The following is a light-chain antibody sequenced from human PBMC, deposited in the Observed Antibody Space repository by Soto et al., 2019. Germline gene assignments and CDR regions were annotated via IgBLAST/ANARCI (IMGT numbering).Light chain of an antibody. CDR1: QSVRGN. V-gene: IGKV3-15*01. CDR3: QQYFSTPLT. CDR2: GAS. Sequence: EIVMTQSPATLSVSPGERATLSCRASQSVRGNLAWYQQKPGQSPRLLIYGASSRATGIPARFSGSGSGTEFTLTISSLQSEDFAVYYCQQYFSTPLTFGGGTKVEIK. J-gene: IGKJ4*01.